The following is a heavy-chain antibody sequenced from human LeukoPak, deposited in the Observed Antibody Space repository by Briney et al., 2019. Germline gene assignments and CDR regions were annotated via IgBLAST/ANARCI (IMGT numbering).Heavy chain of an antibody. J-gene: IGHJ4*02. V-gene: IGHV1-69*13. Sequence: SVKVSCKASGGTFSSYAISWVRQAPGQGLEWMGGIIPIFGTANYAQKFQGRVTITADESTSTAYMELSSLRTEDTAVYYCARRSGSYLSFLYWGQGTLVTASS. D-gene: IGHD1-26*01. CDR1: GGTFSSYA. CDR2: IIPIFGTA. CDR3: ARRSGSYLSFLY.